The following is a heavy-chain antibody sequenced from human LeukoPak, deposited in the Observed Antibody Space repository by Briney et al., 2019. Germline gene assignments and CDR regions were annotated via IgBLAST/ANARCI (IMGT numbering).Heavy chain of an antibody. CDR2: IIPIFGTA. J-gene: IGHJ4*02. CDR1: GGTFSSYA. V-gene: IGHV1-69*13. CDR3: ARDTRGVVTPGYFDY. D-gene: IGHD4-23*01. Sequence: ASVKVSCKASGGTFSSYAISWVRQAPGQGLEWMGGIIPIFGTANYAQKFQGRVTITADESTSTAYMELSSLRSEDTAVYYCARDTRGVVTPGYFDYWGQGTLVTVSS.